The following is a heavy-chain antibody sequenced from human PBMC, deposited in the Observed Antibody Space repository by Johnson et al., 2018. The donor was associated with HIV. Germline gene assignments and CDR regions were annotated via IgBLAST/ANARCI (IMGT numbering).Heavy chain of an antibody. CDR3: AKDRGTTVTSGAFDF. CDR2: ISGSGIST. J-gene: IGHJ3*01. D-gene: IGHD4-17*01. CDR1: GFTFSSYG. V-gene: IGHV3-NL1*01. Sequence: QVQLVESGGGVVQPGGSLRLSCAASGFTFSSYGMHWVRQAPGKGLEWVAGISGSGISTYYADSVKGRFTISRDNSKNTLYLQMNSLRAEDTAVYYCAKDRGTTVTSGAFDFWGQGTMVTISS.